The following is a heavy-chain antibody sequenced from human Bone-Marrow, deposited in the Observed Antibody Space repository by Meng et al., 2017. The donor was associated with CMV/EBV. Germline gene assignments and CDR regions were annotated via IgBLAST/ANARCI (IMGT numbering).Heavy chain of an antibody. D-gene: IGHD3-3*01. CDR1: GYTFTSYD. CDR3: ARDYYDFWSGYSSLLMDV. J-gene: IGHJ6*02. V-gene: IGHV1-8*02. CDR2: MNPNSGNT. Sequence: ASGKGSGKASGYTFTSYDINWVRQATGQGLEWMGWMNPNSGNTGYAQKFQGRVTMTRDTSTSTVYMELGSLRSEDTAVYYCARDYYDFWSGYSSLLMDVWGQGTTVTVSS.